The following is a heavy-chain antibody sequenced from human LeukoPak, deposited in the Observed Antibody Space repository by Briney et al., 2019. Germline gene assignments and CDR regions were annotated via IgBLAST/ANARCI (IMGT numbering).Heavy chain of an antibody. CDR2: IFWNEDK. CDR1: GFSLSTSGVG. CDR3: AHRLSSNKYFQY. V-gene: IGHV2-5*01. J-gene: IGHJ1*01. Sequence: GPTLVKPTQTLTLTCNFSGFSLSTSGVGVGWIRQPPGKAPEWLALIFWNEDKRYRPSLKSRLTITKDTSKNQVVLTMTNMDPVDTATYYCAHRLSSNKYFQYWGQGTLVTVSS. D-gene: IGHD4-11*01.